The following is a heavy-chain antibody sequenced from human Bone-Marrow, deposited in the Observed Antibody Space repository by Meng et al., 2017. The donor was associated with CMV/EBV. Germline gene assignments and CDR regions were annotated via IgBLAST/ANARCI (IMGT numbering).Heavy chain of an antibody. CDR1: GFTFSSYA. CDR3: ARDRLEGLELLYPSYYYYYGMDV. J-gene: IGHJ6*02. D-gene: IGHD3-3*01. CDR2: ISYDGSNK. V-gene: IGHV3-30*04. Sequence: GESLKISCAASGFTFSSYAMHWVRQAPGKGLEWVAVISYDGSNKYYADSVKGRFTISRDNSKNTLYLQMNSLRAEDTAVYYCARDRLEGLELLYPSYYYYYGMDVWGQGTTVTVSS.